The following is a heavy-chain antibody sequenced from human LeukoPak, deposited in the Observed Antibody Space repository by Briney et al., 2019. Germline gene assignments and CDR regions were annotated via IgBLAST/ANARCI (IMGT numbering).Heavy chain of an antibody. CDR2: INSDGSST. Sequence: GGSLRLSCAASGFTFSSYWMHWVRQAPGKGLVWVSRINSDGSSTSYADSVKGRFTISRDNAKNTLYLQMNSLRAEDTAVYYCARNYDFWRGYYFYYMDVWGKGTTVTVSS. CDR3: ARNYDFWRGYYFYYMDV. D-gene: IGHD3-3*01. J-gene: IGHJ6*03. CDR1: GFTFSSYW. V-gene: IGHV3-74*01.